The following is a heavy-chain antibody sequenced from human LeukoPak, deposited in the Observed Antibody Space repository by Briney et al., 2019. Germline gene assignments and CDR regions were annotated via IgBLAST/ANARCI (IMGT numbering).Heavy chain of an antibody. CDR2: IYYSGST. D-gene: IGHD3-22*01. CDR1: GGSISSYY. Sequence: SETLSLTCTVSGGSISSYYWSWIRQPPGKGLEWIGYIYYSGSTNYNPSLKSRVTISIGTSKNQFSLKLSSVTAADTAVYYCARGNWEVITPDYWGQGTLVTVSS. V-gene: IGHV4-59*01. CDR3: ARGNWEVITPDY. J-gene: IGHJ4*02.